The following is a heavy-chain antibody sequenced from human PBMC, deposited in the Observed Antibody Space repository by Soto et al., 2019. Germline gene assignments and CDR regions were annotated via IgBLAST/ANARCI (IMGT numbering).Heavy chain of an antibody. CDR2: INAGNGNT. V-gene: IGHV1-3*01. J-gene: IGHJ5*02. CDR1: GYTFTSYA. CDR3: ARVLHRWGSNNWFDP. Sequence: ASVKVSCKASGYTFTSYAMHWVRQAPGQRLEWMGWINAGNGNTKYSQKFQGRVTITRDTSASTAYMELSSLRSEDTAVYYCARVLHRWGSNNWFDPWGQGTLVTSPQ. D-gene: IGHD3-16*01.